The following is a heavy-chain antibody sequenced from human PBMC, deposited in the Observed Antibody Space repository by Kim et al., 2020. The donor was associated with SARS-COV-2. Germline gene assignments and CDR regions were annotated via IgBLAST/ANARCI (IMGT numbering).Heavy chain of an antibody. Sequence: SETLSLTCTVSGASISSSSYYWGWIRQPPGKGLEWIGSIYYIGNTYYNPSLKSRVTISVDTSKNQFSLKLSSVTAADTAVYYCASLVKYNWNYGGYGMDVWGQRTTVTVSS. D-gene: IGHD1-7*01. V-gene: IGHV4-39*01. CDR3: ASLVKYNWNYGGYGMDV. CDR1: GASISSSSYY. J-gene: IGHJ6*02. CDR2: IYYIGNT.